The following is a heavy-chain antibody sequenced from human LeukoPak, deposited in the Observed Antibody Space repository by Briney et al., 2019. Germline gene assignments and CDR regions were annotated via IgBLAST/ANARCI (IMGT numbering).Heavy chain of an antibody. CDR2: IYYSGST. Sequence: SETLSLTCTVSGGSISSYYWSWIRQPPGKGLEWIGYIYYSGSTNYNPSLKSRVTISVDTSKNQFSLKLSSVTAADTAVYYCAREGQYSTHYWGQGTLVTVSS. CDR1: GGSISSYY. CDR3: AREGQYSTHY. V-gene: IGHV4-59*12. J-gene: IGHJ4*02. D-gene: IGHD6-6*01.